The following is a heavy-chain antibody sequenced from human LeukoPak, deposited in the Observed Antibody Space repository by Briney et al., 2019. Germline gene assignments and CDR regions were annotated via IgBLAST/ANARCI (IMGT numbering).Heavy chain of an antibody. V-gene: IGHV1-24*01. CDR3: ATTQGTVTTFYYYYGMDV. D-gene: IGHD4-17*01. Sequence: ASVKVSCKVSGYTLTELSMHWMRQAPGKGLEWMGGFDPEDGETIYAQKFQGRVTMTEDTSTDTAYMELSSLRSEDTAVYYCATTQGTVTTFYYYYGMDVWGQGTTVTVSS. CDR2: FDPEDGET. CDR1: GYTLTELS. J-gene: IGHJ6*02.